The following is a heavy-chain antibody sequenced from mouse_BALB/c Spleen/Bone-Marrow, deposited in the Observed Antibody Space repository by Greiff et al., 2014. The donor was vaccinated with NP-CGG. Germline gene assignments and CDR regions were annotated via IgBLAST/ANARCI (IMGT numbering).Heavy chain of an antibody. V-gene: IGHV14-3*02. J-gene: IGHJ4*01. CDR3: ARGGYYGNYYYAMDY. CDR1: GFNIKDTY. CDR2: IDPANGNT. Sequence: VQLKESGAELVKPGASVKLSCTASGFNIKDTYMHWVKQRPEQGLEWIGRIDPANGNTNYDPKFQGKATITADTSSNTAYLQLSSLTSEDAAVYYCARGGYYGNYYYAMDYWGQGTSVTVSA. D-gene: IGHD2-1*01.